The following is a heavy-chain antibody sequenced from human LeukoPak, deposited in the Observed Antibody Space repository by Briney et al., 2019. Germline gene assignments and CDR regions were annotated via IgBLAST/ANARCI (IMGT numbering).Heavy chain of an antibody. CDR1: GYTFTSYD. CDR3: ARAAITMADYYYYYMDV. D-gene: IGHD3-10*01. J-gene: IGHJ6*03. Sequence: ASVKVSCKASGYTFTSYDINWVRQATGQGLEWMGWMNPNSGNTGYAQKFQGRVTMTRNTSISTAYMELSSLRSEDTAVYYCARAAITMADYYYYYMDVWGKGTTVTISS. CDR2: MNPNSGNT. V-gene: IGHV1-8*01.